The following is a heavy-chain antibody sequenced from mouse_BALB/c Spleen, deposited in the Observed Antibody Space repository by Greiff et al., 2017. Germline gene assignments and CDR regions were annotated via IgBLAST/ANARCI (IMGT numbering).Heavy chain of an antibody. D-gene: IGHD1-1*01. V-gene: IGHV5-17*02. J-gene: IGHJ2*01. CDR3: ARSSSYYYFDY. Sequence: EVKLMESGGGLVQPGGSRKLSCAASGFTFSSFGMHWVRQAPEKGLEWVAYISSGSSTIYYADTVKGRFTISRDNPKNTLFLQMTSLRSEDTAMYYCARSSSYYYFDYWGQGTTLTVSS. CDR1: GFTFSSFG. CDR2: ISSGSSTI.